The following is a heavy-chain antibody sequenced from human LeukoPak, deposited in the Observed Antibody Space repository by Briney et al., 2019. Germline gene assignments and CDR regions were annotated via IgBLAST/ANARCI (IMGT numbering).Heavy chain of an antibody. V-gene: IGHV3-30*18. CDR3: AKGTYDSSGYPPEFFDY. Sequence: PGGSLRLSCAASGFTFSSYGMHWVRQAPGKGLEWVAVISYDGSNKYYADSVKGRFTISGDNSKNTLYLQMNSLRAEDTAVYFCAKGTYDSSGYPPEFFDYWGQGTLVTVSS. J-gene: IGHJ4*02. D-gene: IGHD3-22*01. CDR2: ISYDGSNK. CDR1: GFTFSSYG.